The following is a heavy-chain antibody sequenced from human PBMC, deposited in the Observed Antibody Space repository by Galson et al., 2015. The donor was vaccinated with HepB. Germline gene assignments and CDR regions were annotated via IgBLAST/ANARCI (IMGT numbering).Heavy chain of an antibody. CDR2: ISSSGSTI. J-gene: IGHJ4*02. CDR3: ARDTVMRAFDY. CDR1: GFTFSDYY. Sequence: SLRLSCAASGFTFSDYYMSWIRQAPGKGLEWVSYISSSGSTIYYADSVKGRFTISRDNAKNSLYLQMNSLRAVDTAVYYWARDTVMRAFDYWGQGTLVTVSS. D-gene: IGHD4-17*01. V-gene: IGHV3-11*01.